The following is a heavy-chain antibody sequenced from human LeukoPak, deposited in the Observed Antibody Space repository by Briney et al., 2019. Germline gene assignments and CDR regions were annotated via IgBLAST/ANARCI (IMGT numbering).Heavy chain of an antibody. Sequence: ASVKVSCKASGYTFTSYYMHWVRQAPGQGLEWTGIINPSGGSTSYAQKYQGRVTMTRDTSTSTVYVELSSLRSEDTAVYYCARAIFGGVTLFDYWGQGTLVTVSS. J-gene: IGHJ4*02. V-gene: IGHV1-46*03. D-gene: IGHD3-3*01. CDR2: INPSGGST. CDR3: ARAIFGGVTLFDY. CDR1: GYTFTSYY.